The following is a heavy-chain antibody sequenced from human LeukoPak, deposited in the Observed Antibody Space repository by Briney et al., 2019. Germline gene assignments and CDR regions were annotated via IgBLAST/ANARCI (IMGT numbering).Heavy chain of an antibody. CDR3: ARDRDVLRYFDWLLSDAFDI. D-gene: IGHD3-9*01. CDR2: INSDGSST. CDR1: GFTFSSYW. V-gene: IGHV3-74*01. Sequence: GGSLRLSCAASGFTFSSYWMHWVRQAPGKGLVWVSRINSDGSSTSYADSLKGRFTISRDNAKNTLFLQMNSLRAEDTAVYYCARDRDVLRYFDWLLSDAFDIWGQGTMVTVSS. J-gene: IGHJ3*02.